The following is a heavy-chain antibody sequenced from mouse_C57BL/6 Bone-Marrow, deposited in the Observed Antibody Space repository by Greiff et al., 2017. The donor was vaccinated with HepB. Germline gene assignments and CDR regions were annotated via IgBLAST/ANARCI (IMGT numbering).Heavy chain of an antibody. J-gene: IGHJ2*01. D-gene: IGHD1-1*01. V-gene: IGHV1-82*01. CDR1: GYAFSSSW. Sequence: QVQLKQSGPELVKPGASVKISCKASGYAFSSSWMNWVKQRPGKGLEWIGRIYPGDGDTNYNEKFKGKATLTADKSSSTAYMQLSSLTSEDSAVYFCARITTVVEGPYWGQGTTLTVSS. CDR3: ARITTVVEGPY. CDR2: IYPGDGDT.